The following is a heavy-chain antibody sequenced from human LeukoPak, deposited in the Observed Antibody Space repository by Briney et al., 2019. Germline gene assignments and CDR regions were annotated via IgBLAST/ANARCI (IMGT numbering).Heavy chain of an antibody. CDR2: INAGNGNT. J-gene: IGHJ4*02. V-gene: IGHV1-3*01. Sequence: VASVKVSCKASGYTFTSYAMHWVRQPPGQRLEWMGWINAGNGNTKYSQKFQGRVTITRDTSASTAYMELSSLRSEDTAVYYCATDQGGAPTHNWGQGTLVTVSS. D-gene: IGHD3-16*01. CDR3: ATDQGGAPTHN. CDR1: GYTFTSYA.